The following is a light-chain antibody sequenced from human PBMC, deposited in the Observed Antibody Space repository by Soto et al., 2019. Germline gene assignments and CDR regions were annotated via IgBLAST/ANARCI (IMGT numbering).Light chain of an antibody. CDR1: QSVSSF. CDR2: DAS. V-gene: IGKV3-11*01. Sequence: EMVLAQSRATVSLSEGERRSRPCRASQSVSSFLAWYQQKPGQAPRLLIYDASHRATGIPARFSGSGSGTDFTLTISSLEPEDFAVYSCQQRSHWPKTFGQGTQVDIK. CDR3: QQRSHWPKT. J-gene: IGKJ1*01.